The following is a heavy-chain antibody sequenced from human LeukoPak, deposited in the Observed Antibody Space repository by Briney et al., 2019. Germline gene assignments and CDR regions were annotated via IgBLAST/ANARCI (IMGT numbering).Heavy chain of an antibody. J-gene: IGHJ5*01. CDR2: ISATGVST. Sequence: GGSLRLSCAASGFTFSSYAMGRVRQAPGKGLEWVSSISATGVSTYFAASVRGRFTISRDNSKNTQYLQMNSLRAEDTAVYYCAKGSGRYGSGSFSDSWGQGTLVTVPS. D-gene: IGHD3-10*01. CDR3: AKGSGRYGSGSFSDS. V-gene: IGHV3-23*01. CDR1: GFTFSSYA.